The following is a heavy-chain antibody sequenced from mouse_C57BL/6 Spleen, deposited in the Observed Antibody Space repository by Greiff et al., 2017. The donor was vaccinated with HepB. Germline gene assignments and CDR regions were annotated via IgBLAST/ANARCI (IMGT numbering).Heavy chain of an antibody. J-gene: IGHJ2*01. CDR3: ARANWDGDFDY. Sequence: QVQLQQPGAELVKPGASVKLSCKASGYTFTSYWMHWVKQRPGQGLEWIGMIHPNSGSTNYNEKFKSKATLTVDKSSSTAYMQLSSLTSGDSAVYYCARANWDGDFDYWGQGTTLTVSS. CDR1: GYTFTSYW. CDR2: IHPNSGST. D-gene: IGHD4-1*01. V-gene: IGHV1-64*01.